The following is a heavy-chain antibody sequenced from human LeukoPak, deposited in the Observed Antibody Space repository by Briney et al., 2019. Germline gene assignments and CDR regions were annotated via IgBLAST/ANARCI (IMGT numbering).Heavy chain of an antibody. CDR1: GFTFSSYG. CDR2: IWYDGRNK. V-gene: IGHV3-33*01. Sequence: QPGRSLRLSCAASGFTFSSYGMHWVRQAPGKGLEWVAVIWYDGRNKYYADSVKGRFTISRDNSKNTMHLQMNSLRAEDTAVYYCARVFGLPQYSYGPSDYWGQGTLVTVSS. CDR3: ARVFGLPQYSYGPSDY. J-gene: IGHJ4*02. D-gene: IGHD5-18*01.